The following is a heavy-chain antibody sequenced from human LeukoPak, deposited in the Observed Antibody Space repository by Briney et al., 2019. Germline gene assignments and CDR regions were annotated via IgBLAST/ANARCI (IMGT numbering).Heavy chain of an antibody. D-gene: IGHD6-19*01. CDR2: YHIGNT. CDR3: ARLWDSTGLYFYYYMDV. CDR1: GGSIRVDTYY. J-gene: IGHJ6*03. V-gene: IGHV4-39*01. Sequence: SETLSLTCTVSGGSIRVDTYYWGWIRQPPGKGLEWIGNYHIGNTYYNPSLKSRVTISEDTSKNQFSLRVNSVTAADAAVYYCARLWDSTGLYFYYYMDVWGEGTTVTVSS.